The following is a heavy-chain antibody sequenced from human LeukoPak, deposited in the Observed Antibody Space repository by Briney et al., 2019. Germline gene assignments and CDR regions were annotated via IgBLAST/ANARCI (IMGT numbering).Heavy chain of an antibody. V-gene: IGHV3-30*02. Sequence: GGSLRLSCAASGFTFSSYGMHWVRQAPGKGLEWVAFIRYDGSNKYYADSVKGRFTISRDNSKNTLYLQMNSLRAEDTAVYYCARDAHTGSGTYWGGVDYYYGLDVWGQGTTVTVSS. CDR1: GFTFSSYG. J-gene: IGHJ6*02. CDR3: ARDAHTGSGTYWGGVDYYYGLDV. D-gene: IGHD3-10*01. CDR2: IRYDGSNK.